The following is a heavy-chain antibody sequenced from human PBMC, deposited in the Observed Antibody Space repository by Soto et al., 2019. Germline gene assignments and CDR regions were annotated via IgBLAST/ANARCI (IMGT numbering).Heavy chain of an antibody. CDR3: ARDWGFPLTHGYDS. V-gene: IGHV4-31*03. CDR2: IYSSGNT. J-gene: IGHJ5*01. D-gene: IGHD7-27*01. Sequence: QVQLQESGPGLVRPSQTLSLTCTVSGGSVTSGGYYCSWIRHCPGKGLEWIGYIYSSGNTTYNPSLKSSDGMTVDTSKNPFSLQWATVAFADTAIFYCARDWGFPLTHGYDSWGQGILVTVSS. CDR1: GGSVTSGGYY.